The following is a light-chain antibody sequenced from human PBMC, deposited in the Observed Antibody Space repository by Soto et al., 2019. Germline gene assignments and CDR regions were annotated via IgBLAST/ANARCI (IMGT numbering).Light chain of an antibody. Sequence: EIVMTQSPATLSLSPGERATLSCRASRSISSNLAWYQQKLGQAPRLLIYAASTRATGIPARFSGSGSGTEFTLTISSLQSEDFAVYYCQQRSNWPPTFGQGTRLEIK. J-gene: IGKJ5*01. V-gene: IGKV3-15*01. CDR2: AAS. CDR3: QQRSNWPPT. CDR1: RSISSN.